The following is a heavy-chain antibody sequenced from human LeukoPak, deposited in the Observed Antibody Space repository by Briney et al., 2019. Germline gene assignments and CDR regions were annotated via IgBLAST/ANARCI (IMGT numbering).Heavy chain of an antibody. CDR2: IIPIFGTA. Sequence: GASVKVSCKASGGTFSSYAISWVRQAPGQGLEWMGGIIPIFGTANYAQKFQGRVTITADESTSTAYMELSSLRSEDTAVYYCCYDNSGYISHDYWGQGTLVTVSS. V-gene: IGHV1-69*13. D-gene: IGHD3-22*01. CDR3: CYDNSGYISHDY. J-gene: IGHJ4*02. CDR1: GGTFSSYA.